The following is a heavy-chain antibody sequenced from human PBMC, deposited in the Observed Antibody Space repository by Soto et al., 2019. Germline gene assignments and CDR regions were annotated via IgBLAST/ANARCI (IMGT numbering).Heavy chain of an antibody. CDR1: GFTFSSYA. V-gene: IGHV3-30-3*01. J-gene: IGHJ4*02. CDR3: ARVPSSGWLHYFDY. D-gene: IGHD6-19*01. CDR2: ISYDGSNK. Sequence: QVQLVESGGGVVQPGRSLRLSCAASGFTFSSYAMHWVRQAPGKGLEWVAVISYDGSNKYYADSVKGRFTISRDNSKNTLYLQMNSLGAEDTAVYYCARVPSSGWLHYFDYWGQGTLVTVSS.